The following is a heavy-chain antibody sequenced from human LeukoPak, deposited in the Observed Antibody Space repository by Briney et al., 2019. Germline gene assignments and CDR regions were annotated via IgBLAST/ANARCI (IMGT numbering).Heavy chain of an antibody. CDR1: GFTFSSYE. Sequence: GGSLRLSCAASGFTFSSYEMNWARQAPGKGLEWVSVIYSGGSTYYADSVKGRFTISRDNSKNTLYLQMNSLRAEDTAVYYCARDYIVVVVAAARRTYYYYGMDVWGQGTTVTVSS. D-gene: IGHD2-15*01. CDR2: IYSGGST. CDR3: ARDYIVVVVAAARRTYYYYGMDV. V-gene: IGHV3-66*02. J-gene: IGHJ6*02.